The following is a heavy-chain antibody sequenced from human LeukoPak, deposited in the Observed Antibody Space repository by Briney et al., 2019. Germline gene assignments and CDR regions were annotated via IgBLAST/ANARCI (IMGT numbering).Heavy chain of an antibody. D-gene: IGHD6-13*01. Sequence: SETLSLTCTVSGGSISSYYWRWIRQPAGKGLEWIGRIYTSGSTNYNPSLKSRVTMSVDTSKNQFSLKLSSVTAADTAVYYCARVEGRAAAGAIDYWGQGTLVTVSS. J-gene: IGHJ4*02. CDR3: ARVEGRAAAGAIDY. CDR2: IYTSGST. V-gene: IGHV4-4*07. CDR1: GGSISSYY.